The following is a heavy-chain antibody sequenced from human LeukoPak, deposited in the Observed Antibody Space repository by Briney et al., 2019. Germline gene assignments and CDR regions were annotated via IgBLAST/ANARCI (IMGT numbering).Heavy chain of an antibody. J-gene: IGHJ3*02. D-gene: IGHD1-14*01. CDR1: GFTFSSYW. V-gene: IGHV3-7*01. Sequence: GGSLRLSCAASGFTFSSYWMNWVRQAPGKGLEWVANIKQDGSEKYYVDSVKGRFTISRDNAKNSLYLQMNSLRAEDTAVYYCARDRGAETDDAFDIWGQGTMVTVSS. CDR2: IKQDGSEK. CDR3: ARDRGAETDDAFDI.